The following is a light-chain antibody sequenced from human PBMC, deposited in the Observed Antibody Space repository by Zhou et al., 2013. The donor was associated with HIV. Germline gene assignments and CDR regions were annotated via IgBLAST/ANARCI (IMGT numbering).Light chain of an antibody. Sequence: IVLTQSPGTLSLSPGERATLSCRAGQSVSSNLAWYQQKPGQAPRLLIYGASTRATGIPARFSGSGSGTEFTLTISSLQSEDFAVYYCQQYNNWPLTFGGGTKVEIK. CDR2: GAS. CDR1: QSVSSN. J-gene: IGKJ4*01. CDR3: QQYNNWPLT. V-gene: IGKV3-15*01.